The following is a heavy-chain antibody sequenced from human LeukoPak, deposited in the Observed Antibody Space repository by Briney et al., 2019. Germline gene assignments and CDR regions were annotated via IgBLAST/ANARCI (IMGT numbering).Heavy chain of an antibody. V-gene: IGHV4-59*01. CDR2: IYYSGDT. CDR3: VRGPYGASISKWFDP. CDR1: GGSFSGYY. J-gene: IGHJ5*02. D-gene: IGHD4/OR15-4a*01. Sequence: SETLSLTCAVYGGSFSGYYWSWIRQPPGKGLEWIGYIYYSGDTNYNPSLKNRVPLSVDTSRNQLSLQLSSVTTADTAVYYCVRGPYGASISKWFDPWGKGTLVIVSS.